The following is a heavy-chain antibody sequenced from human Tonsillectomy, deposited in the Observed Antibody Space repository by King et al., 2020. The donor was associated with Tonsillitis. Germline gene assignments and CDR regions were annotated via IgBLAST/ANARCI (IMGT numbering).Heavy chain of an antibody. CDR2: IYYSGDT. CDR1: GGSISSTSYY. V-gene: IGHV4-39*01. CDR3: ARHIFYYYYMDV. Sequence: LQLQESGPGLVKPSETLSLTCTVSGGSISSTSYYWGWIRQPPGKGLEWIGTIYYSGDTSYNPSLESRVAISVHTSKNQFSLKLSSVTAADTAVYYCARHIFYYYYMDVWGKGTTVTVSS. J-gene: IGHJ6*03. D-gene: IGHD2-15*01.